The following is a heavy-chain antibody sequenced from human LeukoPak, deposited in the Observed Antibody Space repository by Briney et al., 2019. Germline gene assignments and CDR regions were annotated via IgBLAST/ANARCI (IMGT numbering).Heavy chain of an antibody. J-gene: IGHJ3*02. CDR2: ISSSSSYI. CDR3: ASHSAYYYDSSAPSYAFDI. CDR1: GFTFSSYS. D-gene: IGHD3-22*01. V-gene: IGHV3-21*01. Sequence: GGSLRLSCAASGFTFSSYSMNWVRQAPGKGLEWVSSISSSSSYIYYADSVKGRFTISRDNAKNSLYLQMNSLRAEDTAVYYCASHSAYYYDSSAPSYAFDIWGQGAMVTVSS.